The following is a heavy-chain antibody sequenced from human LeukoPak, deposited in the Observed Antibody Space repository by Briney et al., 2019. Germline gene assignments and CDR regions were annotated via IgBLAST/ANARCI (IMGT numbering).Heavy chain of an antibody. D-gene: IGHD3-3*01. CDR2: IIPIFGTA. CDR1: GGTFSSYA. CDR3: ASSNPVLRVFNELNWFDP. J-gene: IGHJ5*02. V-gene: IGHV1-69*05. Sequence: SVKVSCKASGGTFSSYAISWVRQAPGQGLEWMGGIIPIFGTANYAQKFQGRVTITTDESTSTAYMELSSLRSEDTAVYYCASSNPVLRVFNELNWFDPWGQGTLVTVSS.